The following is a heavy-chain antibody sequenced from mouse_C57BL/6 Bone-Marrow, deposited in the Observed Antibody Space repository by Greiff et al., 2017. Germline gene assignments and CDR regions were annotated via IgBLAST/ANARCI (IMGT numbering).Heavy chain of an antibody. CDR2: IDPNCGGT. Sequence: QVQLQQSGAELVKPGASVKLSCKASGYTFTSYWMHWVKQRPGRGLEWIVRIDPNCGGTTYNEKFKSKATLTVDKPSSTAYMQLSSLTSEDSAVYYCAPGLRGYDGSLAYYARDYWGQGTSVTVSS. CDR1: GYTFTSYW. V-gene: IGHV1-72*01. CDR3: APGLRGYDGSLAYYARDY. D-gene: IGHD2-2*01. J-gene: IGHJ4*01.